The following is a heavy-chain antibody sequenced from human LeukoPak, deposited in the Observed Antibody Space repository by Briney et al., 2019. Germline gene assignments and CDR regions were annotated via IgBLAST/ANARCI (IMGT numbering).Heavy chain of an antibody. D-gene: IGHD3-3*01. CDR1: GYTFTSYG. V-gene: IGHV1-18*01. CDR2: ISAYNGNT. Sequence: ASVKVSCKASGYTFTSYGISWVRQAPGQGLEWMGWISAYNGNTNYAQKLQGRVTMTTDTSKSTAYMELRSLRSDDTAVYYCARIRFAKPPFYYYYYMDVWGKGTTVTVSS. CDR3: ARIRFAKPPFYYYYYMDV. J-gene: IGHJ6*03.